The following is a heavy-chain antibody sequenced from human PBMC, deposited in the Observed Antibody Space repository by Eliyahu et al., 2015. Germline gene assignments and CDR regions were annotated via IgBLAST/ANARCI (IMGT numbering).Heavy chain of an antibody. J-gene: IGHJ4*02. D-gene: IGHD2-2*01. CDR1: GYXFTSYW. CDR2: LXPGDSDT. CDR3: ARQRELRDIVVVPGDY. Sequence: EVQLVQSGAEVKKPGESLKISCXXSGYXFTSYWXGWVRXXPGKGLEWMGILXPGDSDTRYSPSFQGQVTISADKSISTAYLQWSSLKASDTAMYYCARQRELRDIVVVPGDYWGQGTLVTVSS. V-gene: IGHV5-51*01.